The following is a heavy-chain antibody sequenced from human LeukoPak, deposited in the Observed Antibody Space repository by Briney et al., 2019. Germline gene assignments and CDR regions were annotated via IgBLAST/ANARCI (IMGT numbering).Heavy chain of an antibody. J-gene: IGHJ6*02. D-gene: IGHD5-12*01. CDR2: IYYSGNT. CDR3: ARQDYDSSYGLDV. CDR1: DDSISSSDYY. V-gene: IGHV4-30-4*01. Sequence: SQTLSLTCTVSDDSISSSDYYWNWIRQPPGKGLEWIGSIYYSGNTYYNPSLKSRVTISVDTSKNQFSLRLSSVTAADTAVYYCARQDYDSSYGLDVWGQGTAVTVSS.